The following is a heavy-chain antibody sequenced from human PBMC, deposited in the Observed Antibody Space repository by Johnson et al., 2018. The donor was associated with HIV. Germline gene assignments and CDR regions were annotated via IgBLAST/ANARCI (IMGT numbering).Heavy chain of an antibody. CDR3: ARDLPGIYDAFDL. Sequence: VQLVESGRVVVQPGGSLRLSCAASGFTFSSYAMSWVRQAPGKGLEWVSVIYTGGSTYYADSVKGRFSISRDSSKNILYLQMHSLRTEDTAYYYCARDLPGIYDAFDLWGQGTKVTISS. D-gene: IGHD1-26*01. J-gene: IGHJ3*01. V-gene: IGHV3-23*03. CDR2: IYTGGST. CDR1: GFTFSSYA.